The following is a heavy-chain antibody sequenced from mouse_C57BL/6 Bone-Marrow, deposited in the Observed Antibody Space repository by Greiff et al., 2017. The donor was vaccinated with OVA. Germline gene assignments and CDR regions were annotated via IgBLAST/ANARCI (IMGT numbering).Heavy chain of an antibody. J-gene: IGHJ3*01. CDR2: INPGNGGT. CDR3: ARSWFAY. V-gene: IGHV1-53*01. CDR1: GYTFTSYW. Sequence: QVQLQQPGTELVKPGASVKLSCKASGYTFTSYWMHWVKQRPGQGLEWIGDINPGNGGTNYNEKFKGKATLTVYKSSSTAYMQLSRLTSEDSAGYCCARSWFAYWGQGTLVTVSA.